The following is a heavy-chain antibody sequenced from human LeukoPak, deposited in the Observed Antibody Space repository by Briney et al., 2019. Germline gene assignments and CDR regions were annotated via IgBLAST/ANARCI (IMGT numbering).Heavy chain of an antibody. CDR1: GYTFTSYF. CDR3: ARDSGSYADY. CDR2: INPSGGST. V-gene: IGHV1-46*01. J-gene: IGHJ4*02. Sequence: RASVKVSCKASGYTFTSYFIHWVRQAPGQGLEWMGMINPSGGSTSYVQKFQGRVTMTRDTSTSTVYMELSSLRSEDTAVYYCARDSGSYADYWGQGTLVTVSS. D-gene: IGHD1-26*01.